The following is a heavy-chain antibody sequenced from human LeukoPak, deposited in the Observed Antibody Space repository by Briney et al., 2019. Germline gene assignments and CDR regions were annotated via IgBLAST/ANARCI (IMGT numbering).Heavy chain of an antibody. CDR3: ARGVLQSLYGMDV. J-gene: IGHJ6*02. CDR1: GDSISSSSYY. CDR2: IYYSGST. Sequence: SETLSLTCTVSGDSISSSSYYWGWIRQPPGKGLEWIGSIYYSGSTYYNPSLKSRVTISVDRSKNQFSLKLSSVTAADTAVYYCARGVLQSLYGMDVWGQGTTVTVSS. V-gene: IGHV4-39*07. D-gene: IGHD4-11*01.